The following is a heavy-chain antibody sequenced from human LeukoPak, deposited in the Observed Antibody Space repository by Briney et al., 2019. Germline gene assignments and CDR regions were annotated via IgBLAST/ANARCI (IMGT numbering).Heavy chain of an antibody. D-gene: IGHD2-2*03. Sequence: SVKVSCKASGGTFSSYAISWVRQAPGQGLEWMGRIIPILGIANYAQKFQGRVTITADKSTSTAYMELSSLRSEDTAVYYCARGVHGYCSSTSCYGSSGDYWGQGTLVTVSS. CDR1: GGTFSSYA. J-gene: IGHJ4*02. CDR3: ARGVHGYCSSTSCYGSSGDY. V-gene: IGHV1-69*04. CDR2: IIPILGIA.